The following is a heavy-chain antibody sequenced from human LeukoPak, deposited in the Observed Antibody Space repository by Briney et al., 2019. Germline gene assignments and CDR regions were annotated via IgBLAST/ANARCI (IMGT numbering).Heavy chain of an antibody. CDR2: ISSSSSYI. J-gene: IGHJ4*02. CDR1: GFTFSSYS. CDR3: ARDQESSSSFDY. V-gene: IGHV3-21*01. Sequence: GGSLRLSCAASGFTFSSYSMNWVRQAPGKGLEWVSSISSSSSYIYYADSVKGRFTISRDNAKNSLYLQMNSLRAEDAAVYYCARDQESSSSFDYWGQGTLVTVSS. D-gene: IGHD6-6*01.